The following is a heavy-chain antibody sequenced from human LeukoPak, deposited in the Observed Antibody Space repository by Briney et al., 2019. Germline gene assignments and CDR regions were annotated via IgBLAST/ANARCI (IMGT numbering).Heavy chain of an antibody. Sequence: PGGSLRLSCAASGFTFSSYAMSWVRQAPGKGLEWVSAISGSGGSTYYADSVKGRFTISRDNSKNTLYLQMNSLRAEDTAVYYCAKDGYSYGLWGRTNVGYWGQGTLVTVSS. CDR2: ISGSGGST. D-gene: IGHD5-18*01. V-gene: IGHV3-23*01. CDR1: GFTFSSYA. J-gene: IGHJ4*02. CDR3: AKDGYSYGLWGRTNVGY.